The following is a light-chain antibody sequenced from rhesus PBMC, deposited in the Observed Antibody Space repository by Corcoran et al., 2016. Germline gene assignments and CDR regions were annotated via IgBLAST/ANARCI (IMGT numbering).Light chain of an antibody. CDR1: PGLSSW. CDR2: KAS. J-gene: IGKJ4*01. V-gene: IGKV1-22*01. Sequence: DIQMTQSPSSLSASVGDTVTITCRASPGLSSWLAWYQLKPGKAPKLLIYKASSLQSGVPTRFSGSGSGTDFTLPISSLQSEDFATYDCQQYSSRLTFGGGTKVELK. CDR3: QQYSSRLT.